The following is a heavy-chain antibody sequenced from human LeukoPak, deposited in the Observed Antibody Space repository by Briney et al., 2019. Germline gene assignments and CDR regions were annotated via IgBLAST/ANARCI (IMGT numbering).Heavy chain of an antibody. V-gene: IGHV4-34*01. CDR3: ARGPYYYGSGSYYRVRSYFDY. D-gene: IGHD3-10*01. CDR1: GGSFSGYY. CDR2: INHSGST. Sequence: PSETPSLTCAVYGGSFSGYYWSWIRQPPGKGLEWIGEINHSGSTNYNPSLKSRVTISVDTSKNQFSLKLSSVTAADTAVYYCARGPYYYGSGSYYRVRSYFDYWGQGTLVTVSS. J-gene: IGHJ4*02.